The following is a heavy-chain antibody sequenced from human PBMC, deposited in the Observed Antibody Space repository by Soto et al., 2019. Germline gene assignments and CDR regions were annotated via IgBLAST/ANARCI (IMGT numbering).Heavy chain of an antibody. D-gene: IGHD3-3*01. CDR2: IWYDGSDK. CDR1: GFSFSSYG. J-gene: IGHJ6*02. CDR3: ARGSGHYYYGMDV. V-gene: IGHV3-33*01. Sequence: QVQLVESGGGVVQPGRSLRLSCAASGFSFSSYGMHWVRQAPGKGLEWVSLIWYDGSDKYYADSVKGRFTISRDNTKNTLHLQMDSLRADDTAVYYCARGSGHYYYGMDVWGQGTTVTVSS.